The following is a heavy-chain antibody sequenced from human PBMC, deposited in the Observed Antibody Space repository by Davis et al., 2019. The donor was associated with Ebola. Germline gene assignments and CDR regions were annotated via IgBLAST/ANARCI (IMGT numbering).Heavy chain of an antibody. CDR3: AREGYCSGGSCYYTLEYYYYGMDV. CDR2: ISAYNGNT. D-gene: IGHD2-15*01. J-gene: IGHJ6*02. Sequence: AASVKVSCKASGYTFTSYGISWVRQAPGQGLEWMGWISAYNGNTNYAQKLQGRVTMTTDTSTSTAYMELRSLRSDDTAVYYCAREGYCSGGSCYYTLEYYYYGMDVWGQGTTVTVSS. CDR1: GYTFTSYG. V-gene: IGHV1-18*01.